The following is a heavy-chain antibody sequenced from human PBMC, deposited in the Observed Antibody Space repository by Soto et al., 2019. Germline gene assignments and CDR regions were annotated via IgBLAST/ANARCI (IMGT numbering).Heavy chain of an antibody. Sequence: GGSLRLSCAGSGFTFSSSGMAWVRQSPRKGLEWVAAITGSGDSTYYEDSVKGRFTISRDNSRDTLYLQMNSMSAQDTALYYWSMWGGDVSNWYGPFDDWGQGNLVTVSS. J-gene: IGHJ4*02. D-gene: IGHD4-4*01. CDR1: GFTFSSSG. CDR3: SMWGGDVSNWYGPFDD. V-gene: IGHV3-23*01. CDR2: ITGSGDST.